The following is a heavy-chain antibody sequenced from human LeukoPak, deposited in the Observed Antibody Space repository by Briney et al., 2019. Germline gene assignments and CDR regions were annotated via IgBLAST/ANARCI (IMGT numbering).Heavy chain of an antibody. D-gene: IGHD3-22*01. CDR1: GYTFARHH. J-gene: IGHJ4*02. CDR3: ARAGHDSSGYSFRLDY. V-gene: IGHV1-2*02. CDR2: INPSSGDT. Sequence: GASVTVSCKPSGYTFARHHIHWVRHAPGQGLEWMGWINPSSGDTKYAQNFQDRVIMTSDTSLSTAYMDLSRLSSYDTAIFYCARAGHDSSGYSFRLDYWGQGTLVTVSS.